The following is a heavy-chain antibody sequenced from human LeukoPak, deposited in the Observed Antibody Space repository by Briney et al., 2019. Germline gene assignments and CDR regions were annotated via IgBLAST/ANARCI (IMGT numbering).Heavy chain of an antibody. Sequence: GSGPTLVNPTQTLTLTCTFSGFSLSTSGMRVSWIRQPPGKALEWLARIDWDDDKFYSTSLKTRLTISKDTSENQVVLTMTHMDSVHTATYYCARTSYSSSQYYFDYWGQGTLVTVPS. J-gene: IGHJ4*02. CDR1: GFSLSTSGMR. CDR2: IDWDDDK. D-gene: IGHD6-13*01. CDR3: ARTSYSSSQYYFDY. V-gene: IGHV2-70*04.